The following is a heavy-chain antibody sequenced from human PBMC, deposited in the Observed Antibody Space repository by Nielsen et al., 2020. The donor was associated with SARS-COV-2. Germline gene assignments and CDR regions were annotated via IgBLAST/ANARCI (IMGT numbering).Heavy chain of an antibody. CDR2: ISSSGSTI. Sequence: GESLKISCAASGFTFSDYYMSWIRQAPGKGLEWVSYISSSGSTIYYADSVKGRFTISRDNAKNSLYLQMNSLRAEDTAVYYCASKPLPPTYYDFWSGYWPYYYYGMDVWGQGTTVTVSS. V-gene: IGHV3-11*01. J-gene: IGHJ6*02. D-gene: IGHD3-3*01. CDR3: ASKPLPPTYYDFWSGYWPYYYYGMDV. CDR1: GFTFSDYY.